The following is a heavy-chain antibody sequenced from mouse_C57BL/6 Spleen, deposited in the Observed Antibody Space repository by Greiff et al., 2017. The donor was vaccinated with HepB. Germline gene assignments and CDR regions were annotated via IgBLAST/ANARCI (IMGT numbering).Heavy chain of an antibody. CDR2: INPGSGGT. CDR3: ARSYYSNYFDY. D-gene: IGHD2-5*01. V-gene: IGHV1-54*01. J-gene: IGHJ2*01. CDR1: GYAFTNYL. Sequence: VKLLESGAELVRPGTSVKVSCKASGYAFTNYLIEWVKQRPGQGLEWIGVINPGSGGTNYNEKFKGKATLTADKSSSDAYMQRSSLTSEDSAVYFCARSYYSNYFDYWGQGTTLTVSS.